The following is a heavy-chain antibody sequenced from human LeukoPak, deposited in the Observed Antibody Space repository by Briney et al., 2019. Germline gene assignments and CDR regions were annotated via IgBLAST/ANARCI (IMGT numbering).Heavy chain of an antibody. D-gene: IGHD6-19*01. V-gene: IGHV4-34*01. J-gene: IGHJ4*02. CDR1: GGSFSGYY. CDR3: ARPHPSSAYYFDY. Sequence: SETLSLTCAVYGGSFSGYYWSWIRQPPGKGLEWIGEINHSGSTNYNPSLKSRVTISVDTSKNQFSLKLSSVTAVDTAVYYCARPHPSSAYYFDYWGQGTLVTVSS. CDR2: INHSGST.